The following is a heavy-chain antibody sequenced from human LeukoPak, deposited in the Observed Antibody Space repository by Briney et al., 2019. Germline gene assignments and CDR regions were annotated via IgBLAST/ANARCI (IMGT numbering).Heavy chain of an antibody. J-gene: IGHJ4*02. CDR2: ISYDGSNK. V-gene: IGHV3-30-3*01. CDR3: ARDYSRGWSPSYYFDY. Sequence: GGSLRLSCAASGFTFSSYAMHWVRQAPGKGLEWVAVISYDGSNKYYADSVKGRFTISRDNSKNTLYLQMNSLRAEDTAVYYCARDYSRGWSPSYYFDYWGQGTLVTVSS. CDR1: GFTFSSYA. D-gene: IGHD6-19*01.